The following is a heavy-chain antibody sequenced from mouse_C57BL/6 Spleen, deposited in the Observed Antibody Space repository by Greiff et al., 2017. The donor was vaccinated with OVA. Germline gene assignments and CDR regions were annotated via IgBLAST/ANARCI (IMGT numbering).Heavy chain of an antibody. CDR1: GYSITSGYY. D-gene: IGHD2-4*01. Sequence: VQLKESGPGLVKPSQSLSLTCSVTGYSITSGYYWNWIRQFPGNKLEWMGYISYDGSNNYNPSLKNRISITRDTSKNQFFLKLNSVTTEDTATYYCARGGVYDFYFDYWGQGTTLTVSS. CDR2: ISYDGSN. V-gene: IGHV3-6*01. J-gene: IGHJ2*01. CDR3: ARGGVYDFYFDY.